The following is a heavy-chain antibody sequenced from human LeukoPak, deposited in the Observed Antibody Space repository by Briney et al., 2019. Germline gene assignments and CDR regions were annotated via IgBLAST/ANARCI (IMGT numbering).Heavy chain of an antibody. CDR3: GRGRGNGRPENYFDY. V-gene: IGHV1-8*01. CDR1: GYTFTSYD. J-gene: IGHJ4*02. CDR2: MNPNSGNT. Sequence: ASVKVSCKASGYTFTSYDINWVRQAAAQGPEWMGWMNPNSGNTGYVQRFQGRVTMTRNTSISTAYMELNSLRSEDTAVYFCGRGRGNGRPENYFDYWGQGTLVTVSS. D-gene: IGHD2-8*01.